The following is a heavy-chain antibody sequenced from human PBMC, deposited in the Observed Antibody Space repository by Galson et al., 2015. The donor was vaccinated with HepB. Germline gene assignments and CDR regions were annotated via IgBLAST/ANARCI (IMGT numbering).Heavy chain of an antibody. J-gene: IGHJ4*02. Sequence: TLSLTCTVSGGSISSWYWSWIRQPPGKGLEWIGYIYYGGSANCNPSLKSRVTISLDMSKNQFSLKLTSVTAADTAVYYCARHGGGYSFDYWGQGTLLTVSS. CDR2: IYYGGSA. V-gene: IGHV4-59*08. CDR1: GGSISSWY. D-gene: IGHD5-18*01. CDR3: ARHGGGYSFDY.